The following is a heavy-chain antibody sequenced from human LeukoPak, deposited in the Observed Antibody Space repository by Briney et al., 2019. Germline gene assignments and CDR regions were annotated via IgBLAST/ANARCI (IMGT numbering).Heavy chain of an antibody. Sequence: ASVKVSCKASGYTFTGYYMHWVRQAPGQGLEWMGWININTHDTNYAQNFQAMVTMTRDTSISTAYIDLSRPRSDDTAGYYCTSDSSSYTQLDYWGQGTLVTVSS. CDR2: ININTHDT. J-gene: IGHJ4*02. CDR3: TSDSSSYTQLDY. CDR1: GYTFTGYY. V-gene: IGHV1-2*02. D-gene: IGHD6-6*01.